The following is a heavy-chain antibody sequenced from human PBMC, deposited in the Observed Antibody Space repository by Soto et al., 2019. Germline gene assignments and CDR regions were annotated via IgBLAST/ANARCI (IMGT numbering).Heavy chain of an antibody. CDR1: GFTFSSHA. CDR3: AKTAEYQLLYSCTLDY. D-gene: IGHD2-2*02. Sequence: PGGSLRLSCAASGFTFSSHAMSWVRQAPGKGLEWVSAISGSGGSTYYADSVKGRFTISRDNSKNTLYLQMNSLRAEDTAVYYCAKTAEYQLLYSCTLDYWGQGTLVTVSS. J-gene: IGHJ4*02. CDR2: ISGSGGST. V-gene: IGHV3-23*01.